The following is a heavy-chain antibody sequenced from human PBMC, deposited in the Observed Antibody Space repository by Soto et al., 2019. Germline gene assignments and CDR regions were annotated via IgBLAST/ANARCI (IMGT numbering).Heavy chain of an antibody. J-gene: IGHJ5*02. D-gene: IGHD3-10*01. V-gene: IGHV5-51*03. CDR3: ARVGRKQLLRGWFDP. CDR2: IYPGDSDT. Sequence: EVQLVQSAAEVKKPGESLQISCKGSGYTFSTYWIVWVRQMPGKGLEWMGIIYPGDSDTRYSPSFQGQVTISADKSISTAYLQWSSLKASDTAIYYCARVGRKQLLRGWFDPWGQGTLVTVSS. CDR1: GYTFSTYW.